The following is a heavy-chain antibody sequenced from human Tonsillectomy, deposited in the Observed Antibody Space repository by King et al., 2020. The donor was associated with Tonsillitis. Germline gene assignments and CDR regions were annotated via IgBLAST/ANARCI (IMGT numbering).Heavy chain of an antibody. CDR2: INWSGGST. V-gene: IGHV3-20*04. D-gene: IGHD3-10*01. CDR3: ARDGEPMVRGNWFDP. CDR1: GFTFGDYG. J-gene: IGHJ5*02. Sequence: VQLVESGEDVIRPGGSLRLSCAASGFTFGDYGMSWVRQAPGKGLEWVSGINWSGGSTGYADSVKGRFTISRDNAKNSLYLQMNSLRAEDTALYYCARDGEPMVRGNWFDPWGQGTLVTVSS.